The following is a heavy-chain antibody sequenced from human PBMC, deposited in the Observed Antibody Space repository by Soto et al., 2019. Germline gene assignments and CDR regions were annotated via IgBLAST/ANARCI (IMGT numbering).Heavy chain of an antibody. D-gene: IGHD1-26*01. CDR3: ARVMGGSYYDYYYGMDV. CDR1: GYTFTSYG. Sequence: QVQLVQSGAEVKKPGASVKVSCKASGYTFTSYGISWVRQAPGQGLAWMGWVSAYNGNTNYAQKLQGRVTMTTDTSTSTAYMELRSLRSDDTAVYYCARVMGGSYYDYYYGMDVWGQGTTVTVSS. CDR2: VSAYNGNT. V-gene: IGHV1-18*01. J-gene: IGHJ6*02.